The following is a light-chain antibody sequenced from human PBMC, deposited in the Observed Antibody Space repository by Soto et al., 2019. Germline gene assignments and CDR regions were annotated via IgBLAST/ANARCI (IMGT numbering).Light chain of an antibody. CDR2: DVS. V-gene: IGLV2-14*03. Sequence: QSALTQPAPVSGSPGQSITISCTGTSSDVGGYNNVSWYQHHPGKAPKLMIYDVSNRPSGVSNRFSGSKSGNTASLTISGLQPEDEADYYCCSYTTSNTRQIVFGTGTKVTVL. J-gene: IGLJ1*01. CDR3: CSYTTSNTRQIV. CDR1: SSDVGGYNN.